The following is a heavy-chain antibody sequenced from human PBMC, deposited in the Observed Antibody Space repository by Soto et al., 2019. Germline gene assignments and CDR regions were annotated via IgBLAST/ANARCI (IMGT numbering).Heavy chain of an antibody. V-gene: IGHV4-34*01. CDR1: GGSFSGYY. CDR3: ARNVDPDY. CDR2: INHSGTT. Sequence: SETLSLTCAVYGGSFSGYYWSWIRQPPGKGLEWIGEINHSGTTNYNPSLKSRVTISVDTSKNQFSLKLSSVTAADTAMYFCARNVDPDYWGQGNLVTVSS. D-gene: IGHD5-12*01. J-gene: IGHJ4*02.